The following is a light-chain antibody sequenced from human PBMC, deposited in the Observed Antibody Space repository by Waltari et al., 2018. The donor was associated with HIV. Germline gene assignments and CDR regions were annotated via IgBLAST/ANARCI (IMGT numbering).Light chain of an antibody. CDR3: HQYNNWPPEDT. J-gene: IGKJ2*01. CDR2: GAS. V-gene: IGKV3-15*01. Sequence: DIVMTQSPGTLSVSPGERATLSCRASESVGSNVAWYQQKPGQPPRLLIFGASNRDTGIPARFSGSGSGTQFTLTITSLQSEDFAVYYCHQYNNWPPEDTFGQGTKLEI. CDR1: ESVGSN.